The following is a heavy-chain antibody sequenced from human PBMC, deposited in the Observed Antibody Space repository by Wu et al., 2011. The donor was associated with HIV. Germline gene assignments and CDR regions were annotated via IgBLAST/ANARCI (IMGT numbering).Heavy chain of an antibody. CDR2: VTPVFGTT. CDR3: ARDADIVATYYYYYMDV. D-gene: IGHD5-12*01. J-gene: IGHJ6*03. CDR1: GVSFSTYA. Sequence: QVQLVQSGAEVRKVGSSVKVSCKASGVSFSTYAISWVRQAPGQRPEWMGGVTPVFGTTSYAQDFQDRLTITTDKSTSTAYMELSSLRSEDTAVYYCARDADIVATYYYYYMDVWGKGTTVTVSS. V-gene: IGHV1-69*05.